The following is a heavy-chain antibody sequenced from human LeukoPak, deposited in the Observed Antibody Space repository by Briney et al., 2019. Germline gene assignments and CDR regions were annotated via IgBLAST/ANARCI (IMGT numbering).Heavy chain of an antibody. CDR2: IKEDGSEK. Sequence: GGALRLSCAVSGFTFSSYWMSWVRQAPGKGLEWLANIKEDGSEKYYVDSVKGRFTISRDNAKNPLHLQMNSLRAEDTAVYYCARGSGSFDYWGQGTLVTVSS. V-gene: IGHV3-7*01. CDR3: ARGSGSFDY. CDR1: GFTFSSYW. J-gene: IGHJ4*02. D-gene: IGHD3-10*01.